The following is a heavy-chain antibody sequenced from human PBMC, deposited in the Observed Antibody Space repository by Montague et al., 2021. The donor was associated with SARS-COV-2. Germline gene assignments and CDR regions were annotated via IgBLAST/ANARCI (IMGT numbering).Heavy chain of an antibody. CDR1: CRSIVGYY. J-gene: IGHJ6*02. D-gene: IGHD4-11*01. CDR2: LYHSGCT. Sequence: SETLSLTCAVYCRSIVGYYWSWVRQTPSQSLKWNGELYHSGCTNYNPSLQSRVTISVDTSKNQFSLKLSSVTAADTAVYYCACGEITTRGLIYYYGMDVWGQGTTVTVSS. V-gene: IGHV4-34*01. CDR3: ACGEITTRGLIYYYGMDV.